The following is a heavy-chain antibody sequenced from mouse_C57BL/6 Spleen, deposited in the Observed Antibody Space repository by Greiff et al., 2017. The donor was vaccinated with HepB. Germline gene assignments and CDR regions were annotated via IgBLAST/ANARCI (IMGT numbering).Heavy chain of an antibody. Sequence: QVQLQQPGAELVRPGSSVKLSCKASGYTFTSYWMHWVKQRPIQGLEWIGNIDPSDSETHYNQKFKDKATLTVDKSSSTAYMQLSSLTSEDSAVYYCTRERAYDYDKKGLDYWGQGTTLTVSS. CDR3: TRERAYDYDKKGLDY. V-gene: IGHV1-52*01. D-gene: IGHD2-4*01. CDR1: GYTFTSYW. J-gene: IGHJ2*01. CDR2: IDPSDSET.